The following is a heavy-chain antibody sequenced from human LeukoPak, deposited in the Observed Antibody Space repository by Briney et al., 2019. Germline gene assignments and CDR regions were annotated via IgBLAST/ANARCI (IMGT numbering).Heavy chain of an antibody. CDR3: ARSEFGDLFDP. Sequence: SETLSLTCAVYGASFRAYYWSWIRQAPGKGLQWIGEINDTGHARYNASLKSRVTMSVDTSKNQFSLKLKSVTAADTAVYYCARSEFGDLFDPWGQGTLVTVSS. D-gene: IGHD3-16*01. V-gene: IGHV4-34*01. CDR1: GASFRAYY. J-gene: IGHJ5*02. CDR2: INDTGHA.